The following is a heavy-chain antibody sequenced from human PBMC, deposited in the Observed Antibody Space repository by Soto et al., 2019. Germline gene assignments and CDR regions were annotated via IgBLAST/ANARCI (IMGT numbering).Heavy chain of an antibody. CDR3: ATADGFGVVTPFFEY. Sequence: QPQLQESGPGLVKPPETLSLTCTVSGGSISSRSHYWGWIRQSPGRHLEWIGSSYYRGSTHYNPSLKTRVTISVDTSKNQVSLKVYSVTAADTAVYYCATADGFGVVTPFFEYWGKGILVTVSS. D-gene: IGHD3-3*01. CDR1: GGSISSRSHY. J-gene: IGHJ4*02. V-gene: IGHV4-39*01. CDR2: SYYRGST.